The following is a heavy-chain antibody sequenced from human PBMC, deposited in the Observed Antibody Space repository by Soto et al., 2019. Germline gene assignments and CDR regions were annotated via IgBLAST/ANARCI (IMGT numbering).Heavy chain of an antibody. V-gene: IGHV4-4*02. D-gene: IGHD6-19*01. CDR3: ARNSGSGWHSYYYYYGMDV. Sequence: TSETLSLTCAVSGGSISSSNWWSWVRQPPGKGLEWIGEIYHSGSTNYNPSLKSRVTISVDTSKNQFSLKLSSVTAADTAVYYCARNSGSGWHSYYYYYGMDVWGQGTTVTVSS. CDR1: GGSISSSNW. J-gene: IGHJ6*02. CDR2: IYHSGST.